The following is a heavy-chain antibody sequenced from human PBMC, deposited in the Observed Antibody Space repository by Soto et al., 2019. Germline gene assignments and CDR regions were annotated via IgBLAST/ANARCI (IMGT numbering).Heavy chain of an antibody. CDR1: GGPTSRSSYY. D-gene: IGHD6-19*01. Sequence: QLQLQESGPGQVKPSETLSLTCTVSGGPTSRSSYYWGWIRQPPGKGLEWIGSIYNSGSTSYNPSLTSRVTISVDTSKNQLSLRLSSVTVADTAVYDCARKSDAVASKPPDYWGQGTLVTVSS. V-gene: IGHV4-39*01. J-gene: IGHJ4*02. CDR3: ARKSDAVASKPPDY. CDR2: IYNSGST.